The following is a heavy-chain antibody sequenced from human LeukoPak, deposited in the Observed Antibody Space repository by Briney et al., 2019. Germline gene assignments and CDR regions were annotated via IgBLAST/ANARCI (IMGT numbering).Heavy chain of an antibody. D-gene: IGHD3-22*01. CDR3: ARVITMIVVVITTGGAFDI. CDR2: ISAYNGNT. V-gene: IGHV1-18*01. J-gene: IGHJ3*02. CDR1: GYTFTSYG. Sequence: ASVKVSCKASGYTFTSYGISWVRQAPGQGLEWMGWISAYNGNTNYAQKLQGRVTMTTDTSTSTAYMELRSLRSDDTAVYYCARVITMIVVVITTGGAFDIWGQGTMVTVSS.